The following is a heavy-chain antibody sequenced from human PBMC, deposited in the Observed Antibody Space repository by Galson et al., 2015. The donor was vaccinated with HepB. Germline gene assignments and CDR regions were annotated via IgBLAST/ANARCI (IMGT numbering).Heavy chain of an antibody. CDR2: ISYDGSNK. CDR1: GFTFSSYA. CDR3: ARGRHLYCSSTSCYRGFDY. D-gene: IGHD2-2*02. J-gene: IGHJ4*02. V-gene: IGHV3-30*04. Sequence: SLRLSCAGSGFTFSSYAMHWVRQAPGKGLEWVAVISYDGSNKYYADSVKGRFTISRDNSKNTLYLQMISLRAEDTAVYYCARGRHLYCSSTSCYRGFDYWGQGTLVTVSS.